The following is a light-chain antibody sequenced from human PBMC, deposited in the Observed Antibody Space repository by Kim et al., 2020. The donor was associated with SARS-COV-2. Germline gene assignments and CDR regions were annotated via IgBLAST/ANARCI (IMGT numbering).Light chain of an antibody. CDR3: SSYTSSSTRV. CDR2: DVS. J-gene: IGLJ3*02. V-gene: IGLV2-14*03. Sequence: QSALTQPASVSGSPGQSITISCTGTSSDVGGYNYVSWYQQHTGKAPKLMMYDVSNRPSGVSNRFSGSKSGNTASLTISGLQAEDEADYYCSSYTSSSTRVFGGGTQLTVL. CDR1: SSDVGGYNY.